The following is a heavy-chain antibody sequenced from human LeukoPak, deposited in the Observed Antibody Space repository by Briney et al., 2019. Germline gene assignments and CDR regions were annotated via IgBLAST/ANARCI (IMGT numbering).Heavy chain of an antibody. CDR1: GYTFTGYY. CDR3: ARRYNYGASRD. Sequence: ASVKVSRKASGYTFTGYYMHRVRQAPGQGLEWMGWSNHNSGGTNYAQKFQRRVTMTRDTSISTAYMELSRLRSDDTAVYYCARRYNYGASRDWGQGTLVTVSS. D-gene: IGHD5-24*01. CDR2: SNHNSGGT. V-gene: IGHV1-2*02. J-gene: IGHJ4*02.